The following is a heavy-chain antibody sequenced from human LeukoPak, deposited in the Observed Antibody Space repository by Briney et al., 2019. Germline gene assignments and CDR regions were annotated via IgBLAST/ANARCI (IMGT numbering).Heavy chain of an antibody. CDR2: IYYSGST. V-gene: IGHV4-61*01. J-gene: IGHJ4*02. CDR3: ARAGLGYYDSSGYYYAQCPDY. Sequence: SETLSLTCTVSGGSVSSGSYYWSWIRQPPGKGLEWIGYIYYSGSTNYNPSLKSRVTISVDTSKNQFSLKLSSVTAADTAVYYCARAGLGYYDSSGYYYAQCPDYWGQGTLVTVSS. D-gene: IGHD3-22*01. CDR1: GGSVSSGSYY.